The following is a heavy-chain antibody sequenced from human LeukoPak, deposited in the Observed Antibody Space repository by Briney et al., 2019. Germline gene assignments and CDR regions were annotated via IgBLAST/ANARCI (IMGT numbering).Heavy chain of an antibody. V-gene: IGHV3-30*02. J-gene: IGHJ5*02. CDR2: IRFDGSNK. D-gene: IGHD6-13*01. CDR3: ARVRSGSWYDWFDP. CDR1: GFTFSSFG. Sequence: GGSLRLSCGASGFTFSSFGMHWVRQAPGKGLEWVAFIRFDGSNKYYADSVKGRFTISRDNSKNTLFLQVNSLRSEDTAVYYCARVRSGSWYDWFDPWGQGTLVTVSS.